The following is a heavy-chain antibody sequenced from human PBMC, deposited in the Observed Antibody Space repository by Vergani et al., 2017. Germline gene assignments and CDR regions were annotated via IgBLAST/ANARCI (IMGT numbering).Heavy chain of an antibody. CDR3: ARQYYDFWSGYYSRDYYYYGMDV. CDR2: IYYSGST. CDR1: GGSISSSSYY. D-gene: IGHD3-3*01. Sequence: QLQLQESGPGLVKPSETLSLTCTVSGGSISSSSYYWGWIRQPPGKGLEWIGSIYYSGSTYYNPSLKSRVTISVDTSKNQFSLKLSSVTAADTAVYYCARQYYDFWSGYYSRDYYYYGMDVWGQGTTVTVSS. J-gene: IGHJ6*02. V-gene: IGHV4-39*01.